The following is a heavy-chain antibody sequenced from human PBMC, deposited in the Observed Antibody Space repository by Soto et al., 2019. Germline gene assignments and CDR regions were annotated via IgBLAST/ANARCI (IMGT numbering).Heavy chain of an antibody. CDR1: GYTFTSYG. CDR3: ARDREGCSGGSCPSWFDP. Sequence: ASVKVSCKASGYTFTSYGISWVRQAPGQGLEWMGWISAYNGNTNYAQKLQGRATMTTDTSTSTAYMELRSLRSDDTAVYYCARDREGCSGGSCPSWFDPWGQGTLVTVSS. J-gene: IGHJ5*02. D-gene: IGHD2-15*01. V-gene: IGHV1-18*01. CDR2: ISAYNGNT.